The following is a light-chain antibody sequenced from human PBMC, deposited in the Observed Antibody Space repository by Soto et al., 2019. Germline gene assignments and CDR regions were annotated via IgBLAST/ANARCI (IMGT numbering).Light chain of an antibody. V-gene: IGKV1-39*01. CDR3: QQSYTTPLT. J-gene: IGKJ4*01. CDR1: QSISSY. CDR2: AAS. Sequence: TITCRASQSISSYLNWYQQKPGKAPKLLIYAASSLQSGVPSRFSGSGSGTDFTLTIRSLQPEDFATYYCQQSYTTPLTFGGGTKVHIK.